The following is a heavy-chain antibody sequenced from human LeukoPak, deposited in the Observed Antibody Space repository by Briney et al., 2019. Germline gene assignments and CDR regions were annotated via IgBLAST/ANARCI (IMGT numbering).Heavy chain of an antibody. V-gene: IGHV3-15*01. CDR1: GFTFSNAW. CDR3: AKDRGSSGIFDY. D-gene: IGHD6-19*01. Sequence: GGSLRLSCAASGFTFSNAWMSWVRQAPGKGLEWVGRIKSKTDGGTTDYAAPVKGRFTISRDDSKNTLYLQMNSLKTEDTAVYYCAKDRGSSGIFDYWGQGTLVTVSS. J-gene: IGHJ4*02. CDR2: IKSKTDGGTT.